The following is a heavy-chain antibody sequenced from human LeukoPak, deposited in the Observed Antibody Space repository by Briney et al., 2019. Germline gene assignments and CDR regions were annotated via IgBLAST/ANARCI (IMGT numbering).Heavy chain of an antibody. D-gene: IGHD3-10*01. CDR2: INPNSGGT. CDR3: ARDPESLLWFGELLSIYYYNMDV. CDR1: GYTFTGYY. Sequence: ASVKVSCKASGYTFTGYYMHWVRQAPGQGLEWMGRINPNSGGTSYARKFQGRVTMTRDTSISTAYMELSRLRSDDTAVYYCARDPESLLWFGELLSIYYYNMDVWGQGTTVTVSS. J-gene: IGHJ6*02. V-gene: IGHV1-2*06.